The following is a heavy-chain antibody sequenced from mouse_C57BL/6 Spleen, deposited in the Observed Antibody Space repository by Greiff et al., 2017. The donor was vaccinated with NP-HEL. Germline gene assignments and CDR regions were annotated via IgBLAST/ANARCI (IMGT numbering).Heavy chain of an antibody. CDR2: INPNYGTT. D-gene: IGHD2-4*01. J-gene: IGHJ2*01. CDR3: ARWGSYDYDEDFDY. V-gene: IGHV1-39*01. CDR1: GYSFTDYN. Sequence: EVQLHQSGPELVKPGASVKISCKASGYSFTDYNMNWVKQSNGKSLEWIGVINPNYGTTSYNQKFKGKATLTVDQSSSTAYMQLNSLTSEDSAVYYCARWGSYDYDEDFDYWGQGTTLTVSS.